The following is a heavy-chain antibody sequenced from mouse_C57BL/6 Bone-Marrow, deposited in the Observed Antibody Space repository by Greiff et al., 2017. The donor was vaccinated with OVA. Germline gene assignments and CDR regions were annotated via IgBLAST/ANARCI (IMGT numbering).Heavy chain of an antibody. CDR1: GYTFTDYY. Sequence: VQLQQSGPVLVKPGASVKMSCKASGYTFTDYYMNWVKQSHGKSLEWIGVINPYNGGTSYNQKFKGKATLTVDKSSSTAYMELNSLTSEDSAVYYCATAYWYFDVWGTGTTVTVSS. V-gene: IGHV1-19*01. J-gene: IGHJ1*03. CDR2: INPYNGGT. CDR3: ATAYWYFDV.